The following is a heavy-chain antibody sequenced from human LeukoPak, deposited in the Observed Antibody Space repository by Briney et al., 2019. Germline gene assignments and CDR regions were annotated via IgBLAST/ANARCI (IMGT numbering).Heavy chain of an antibody. CDR2: ISAYSDDT. V-gene: IGHV1-18*01. J-gene: IGHJ6*02. D-gene: IGHD3-9*01. Sequence: GASVAVSCTASGYTFTSYGITWVRQAPGQGLEWMGWISAYSDDTNYAQNLQGRFTMTTDTFTTTAYMELRSLRSDDTAVYYCAKDKPSWDILTGMVVEYYGMDVWGQGTTVTVSS. CDR3: AKDKPSWDILTGMVVEYYGMDV. CDR1: GYTFTSYG.